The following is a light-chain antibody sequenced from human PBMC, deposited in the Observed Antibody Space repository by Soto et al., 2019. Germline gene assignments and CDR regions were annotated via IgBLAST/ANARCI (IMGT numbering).Light chain of an antibody. CDR2: DAS. J-gene: IGKJ2*01. CDR3: QQRSHWPPYT. Sequence: EIVLTKSPATLSLSPGDRATLSCRASQSVSSYLAWYQQKPGQAPRLLIYDASNRSTGIPARFSGSGSGTDFTLTISSLEPDDFAVYYCQQRSHWPPYTFGQGTKLEIK. V-gene: IGKV3-11*01. CDR1: QSVSSY.